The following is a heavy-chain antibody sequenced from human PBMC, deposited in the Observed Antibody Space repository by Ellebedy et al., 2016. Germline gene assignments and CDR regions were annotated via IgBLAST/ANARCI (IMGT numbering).Heavy chain of an antibody. CDR1: GFTFSSYS. Sequence: GGSLRLSCAASGFTFSSYSMNWVRQAPGKGLEWVSSISSSSSYIYYADSVKGRFTISRDNAKNSLYLQMNSLRAEDTAVYYCAGFGGGGGSPTKDYYYYGMDVWGQGTTVTVSS. CDR2: ISSSSSYI. J-gene: IGHJ6*02. CDR3: AGFGGGGGSPTKDYYYYGMDV. V-gene: IGHV3-21*01. D-gene: IGHD3-16*01.